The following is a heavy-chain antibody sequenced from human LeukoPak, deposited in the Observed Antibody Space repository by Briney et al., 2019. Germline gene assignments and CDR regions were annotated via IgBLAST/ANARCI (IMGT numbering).Heavy chain of an antibody. CDR2: IYYSGST. V-gene: IGHV4-61*05. CDR1: GGSIRSSSYY. D-gene: IGHD3-10*01. J-gene: IGHJ6*04. CDR3: ASTLLDV. Sequence: PSETLSLTXTVSGGSIRSSSYYWGWIRQPPGKGLEWIGYIYYSGSTDYNPSLKSRVTISVDTSKNQFSLKLSSVTAADTAVYYCASTLLDVWGKGTTVTVSS.